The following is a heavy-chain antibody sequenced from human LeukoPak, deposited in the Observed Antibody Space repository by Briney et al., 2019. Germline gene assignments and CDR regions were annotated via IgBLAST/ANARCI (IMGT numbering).Heavy chain of an antibody. Sequence: ASVKVSCRASGYTFTSYYMHWVRQAPGQGLEWMGIINPSGGSTSYAQKFQGRVTMTRDTSTSTVYMELSSLRSEDTAVYYCAREPYSGYDWSPFDYWGQGTLVTVSS. CDR1: GYTFTSYY. V-gene: IGHV1-46*01. CDR2: INPSGGST. J-gene: IGHJ4*02. CDR3: AREPYSGYDWSPFDY. D-gene: IGHD5-12*01.